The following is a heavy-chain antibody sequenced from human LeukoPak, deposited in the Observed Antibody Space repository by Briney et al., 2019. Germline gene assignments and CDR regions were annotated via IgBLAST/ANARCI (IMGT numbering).Heavy chain of an antibody. CDR3: AKNSGYYHPYYIDH. V-gene: IGHV4-38-2*02. Sequence: SETLSLTCTVSGYSISSGYYWDWIRQPPGKGLEWIGNIYHSRSTYYNPSLKSRVTISVDTSKNQSSLKLNSVTAADTAVYYCAKNSGYYHPYYIDHWGQGTLVTVSS. CDR1: GYSISSGYY. CDR2: IYHSRST. D-gene: IGHD3-22*01. J-gene: IGHJ4*02.